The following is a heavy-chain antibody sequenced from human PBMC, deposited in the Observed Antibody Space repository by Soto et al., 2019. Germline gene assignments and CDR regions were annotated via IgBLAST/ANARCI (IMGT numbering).Heavy chain of an antibody. V-gene: IGHV3-49*04. J-gene: IGHJ4*02. CDR2: IRSKAYGGTT. CDR1: GFTFGDYA. Sequence: SLRLSCTASGFTFGDYAMSWVRQAPGKGLEWVGFIRSKAYGGTTEYAASVKGRFTISRDDSKSIAYLQMNSLKTEDTAVYYCTRAAYYDSSGYYCFDYWGQGTLVTVSS. CDR3: TRAAYYDSSGYYCFDY. D-gene: IGHD3-22*01.